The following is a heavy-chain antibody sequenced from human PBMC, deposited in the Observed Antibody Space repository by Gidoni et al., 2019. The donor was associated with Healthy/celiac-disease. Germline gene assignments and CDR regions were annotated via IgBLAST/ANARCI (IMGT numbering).Heavy chain of an antibody. D-gene: IGHD3-22*01. CDR2: IYSGGST. CDR3: ARSSSGYYFPTFDY. CDR1: GFTVSSNY. V-gene: IGHV3-53*01. Sequence: EVQLVESGGGLIQPGGYLRLSCAASGFTVSSNYMSWVRQAPGKGLEWVSVIYSGGSTYYADSVKGRFTISRDNSKNTLYLQMNSLRAEDTAVYYCARSSSGYYFPTFDYWGQGTLVTVSS. J-gene: IGHJ4*02.